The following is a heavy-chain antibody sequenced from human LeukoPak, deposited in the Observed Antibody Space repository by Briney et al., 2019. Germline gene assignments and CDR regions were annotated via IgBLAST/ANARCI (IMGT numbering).Heavy chain of an antibody. D-gene: IGHD3-22*01. CDR2: ISSSSSYI. V-gene: IGHV3-21*01. J-gene: IGHJ4*02. CDR3: ARGPYFSYYYDSSGYYFGDFDY. Sequence: GGSLRLSCAASGFTFSSYSMNWVRQAPGKGLEWVSSISSSSSYIYYADSVKGRFTISRDNAKNSLYLQMNSLRAEDTAVYYCARGPYFSYYYDSSGYYFGDFDYWGQGTLSPSPQ. CDR1: GFTFSSYS.